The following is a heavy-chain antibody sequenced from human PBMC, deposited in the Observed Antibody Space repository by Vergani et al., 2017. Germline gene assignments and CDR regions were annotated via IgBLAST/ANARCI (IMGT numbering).Heavy chain of an antibody. CDR3: ASRESRYYYYYYMDV. V-gene: IGHV1-2*06. J-gene: IGHJ6*03. D-gene: IGHD3-10*01. CDR2: INPNSGGT. CDR1: GYPFTGYY. Sequence: QVQLVQSGAEVKKPGASVKVSCKASGYPFTGYYMHWVRQAPGQGLEWMGRINPNSGGTNYAQKFQGVVTMTRDTSISTAYMELSRLGSDDAAEYYCASRESRYYYYYYMDVWGKGTTVTVSS.